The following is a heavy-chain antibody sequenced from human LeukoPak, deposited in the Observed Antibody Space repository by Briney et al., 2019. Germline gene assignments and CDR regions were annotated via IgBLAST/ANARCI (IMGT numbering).Heavy chain of an antibody. J-gene: IGHJ5*02. V-gene: IGHV1-69*17. CDR2: IIPIFGIA. CDR1: GGTFSSYA. CDR3: AREPQLLSRVIWFDP. Sequence: ASVKVSCKASGGTFSSYAISWVRQAPGQGLEWMGGIIPIFGIANYAQTFQGRVTITADKSTSTAYMELSSLRSEDTAVYYCAREPQLLSRVIWFDPWGQGTLVTVSS. D-gene: IGHD2-2*01.